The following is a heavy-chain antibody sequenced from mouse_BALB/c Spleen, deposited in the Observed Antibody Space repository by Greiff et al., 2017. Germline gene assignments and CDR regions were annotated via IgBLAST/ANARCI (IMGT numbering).Heavy chain of an antibody. CDR2: INSNGGST. V-gene: IGHV5-6-2*01. J-gene: IGHJ3*01. CDR1: GFTFSSYY. Sequence: DVQLVESGGGLVKLGGSLKLSCAASGFTFSSYYMSWVRQTPEKRLELVAAINSNGGSTYYPDTVKGRFTISRDNAKNTLYLQMSSLKSEDTALYYCARQGGNYAWFAYWGQGTLVTVSA. D-gene: IGHD2-1*01. CDR3: ARQGGNYAWFAY.